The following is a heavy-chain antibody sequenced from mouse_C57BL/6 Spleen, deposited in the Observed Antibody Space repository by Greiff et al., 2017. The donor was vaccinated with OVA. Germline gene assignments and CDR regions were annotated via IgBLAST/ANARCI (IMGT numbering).Heavy chain of an antibody. Sequence: EVQLMESGGGLVKPGGSLKLSCAASGFTFSSYAMSWVRQTPEKRLEWVATISDGGSYTYYPDNVKGRFTISRDNAKNNLYLQMSHLKSEDTAMYYCARDGGNSYFDYWGQGTTLTVSS. CDR2: ISDGGSYT. CDR1: GFTFSSYA. CDR3: ARDGGNSYFDY. J-gene: IGHJ2*01. D-gene: IGHD2-1*01. V-gene: IGHV5-4*01.